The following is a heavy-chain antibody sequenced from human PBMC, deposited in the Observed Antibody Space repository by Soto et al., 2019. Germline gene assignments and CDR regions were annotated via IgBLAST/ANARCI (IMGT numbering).Heavy chain of an antibody. Sequence: EVQLVESGGGLVQPGGSLRLSCAASGFTFTSYWMHWVRQAPGKGLVWVSRINSDGSSTNYADSVNGRFTISRDNAKNTLYLQMNSLRAEDTAVYYCASMWRYSYGYYFYGMDVWGQGTTVTVSS. J-gene: IGHJ6*02. CDR1: GFTFTSYW. CDR2: INSDGSST. CDR3: ASMWRYSYGYYFYGMDV. V-gene: IGHV3-74*01. D-gene: IGHD5-18*01.